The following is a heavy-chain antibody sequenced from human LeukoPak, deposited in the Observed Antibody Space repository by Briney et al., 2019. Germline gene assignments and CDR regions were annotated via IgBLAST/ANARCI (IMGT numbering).Heavy chain of an antibody. CDR3: TTDHYGGPCVY. J-gene: IGHJ4*02. D-gene: IGHD4-23*01. CDR1: GFNHSSYA. V-gene: IGHV3-23*01. Sequence: GGSLRLSCAASGFNHSSYAMSWLRPAPGKGLEGVSGTYWNGGSTHYADPVKGRFTISRDHSKNTLYLQMNSLRAEDTAVYYCTTDHYGGPCVYWGQGTLVTVSS. CDR2: TYWNGGST.